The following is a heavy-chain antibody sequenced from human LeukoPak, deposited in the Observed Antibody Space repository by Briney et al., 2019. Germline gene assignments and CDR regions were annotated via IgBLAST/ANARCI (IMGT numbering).Heavy chain of an antibody. Sequence: GGSLRLSCAASGFTFDDYAMHWVRRAPGKGLEWDSGISWNSGSIGYADSVKGRFTISRDNAKNSLYLQMNSLRAEDTALYYCVVLGPLVNHFDYWGQGTLVTVSS. J-gene: IGHJ4*02. CDR2: ISWNSGSI. CDR3: VVLGPLVNHFDY. V-gene: IGHV3-9*01. D-gene: IGHD3-16*01. CDR1: GFTFDDYA.